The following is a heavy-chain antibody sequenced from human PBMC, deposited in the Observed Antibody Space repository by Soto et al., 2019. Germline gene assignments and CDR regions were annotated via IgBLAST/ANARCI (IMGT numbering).Heavy chain of an antibody. V-gene: IGHV1-8*01. J-gene: IGHJ4*02. CDR2: MNPNSGNT. Sequence: QVQLVQSGAEVKKPGASVKVSCKASGYTFTSYDINWVRQATGQGLEWMGWMNPNSGNTGYAQKFQGRVTMSRNTSISTAYMALSSLRSEDTAVYYCARGRRFPFCSGGSCYSHWGQGTLVTVSS. CDR3: ARGRRFPFCSGGSCYSH. D-gene: IGHD2-15*01. CDR1: GYTFTSYD.